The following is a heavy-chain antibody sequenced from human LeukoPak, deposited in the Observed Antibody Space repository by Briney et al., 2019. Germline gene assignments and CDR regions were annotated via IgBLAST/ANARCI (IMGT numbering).Heavy chain of an antibody. CDR2: ISAYNGNT. CDR3: ARTMYYYDSPGAFDI. D-gene: IGHD3-22*01. Sequence: GASVKVSCKASGYTFTSYGISLVRQAPGQGLEWMGWISAYNGNTNYAQKLQGRVTMTTDTSTSTAYMELRSLRSDDTAVYYCARTMYYYDSPGAFDIWGQGTMVTVSS. V-gene: IGHV1-18*01. CDR1: GYTFTSYG. J-gene: IGHJ3*02.